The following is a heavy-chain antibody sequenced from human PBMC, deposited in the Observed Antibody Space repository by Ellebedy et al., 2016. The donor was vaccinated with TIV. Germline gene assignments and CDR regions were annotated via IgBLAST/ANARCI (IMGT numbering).Heavy chain of an antibody. CDR1: GGSFSGFY. V-gene: IGHV4-34*01. CDR2: INHSGSS. CDR3: ARAGRGGGYYMDV. D-gene: IGHD1-14*01. Sequence: SETLSLTXAVYGGSFSGFYWSWIRQPPGKGLEWIGEINHSGSSNYNPSLKSRVTISVDTSKNQFSLKLSSVTVADMAVYYCARAGRGGGYYMDVWGKGTTVTVSS. J-gene: IGHJ6*03.